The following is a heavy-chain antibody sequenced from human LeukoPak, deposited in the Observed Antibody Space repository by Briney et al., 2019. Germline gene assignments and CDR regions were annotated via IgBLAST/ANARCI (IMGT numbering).Heavy chain of an antibody. CDR3: ARGWETPPDY. Sequence: GGSLRLSCAASGFTFSSYWMHWVRQAPGKGLVWVSRINSDGSSTSYADSVKGRFTNSKDNAKNTLYLQMNSLRVEDTAVYYCARGWETPPDYWGQGTLVTVSS. CDR2: INSDGSST. J-gene: IGHJ4*02. CDR1: GFTFSSYW. V-gene: IGHV3-74*01. D-gene: IGHD1-26*01.